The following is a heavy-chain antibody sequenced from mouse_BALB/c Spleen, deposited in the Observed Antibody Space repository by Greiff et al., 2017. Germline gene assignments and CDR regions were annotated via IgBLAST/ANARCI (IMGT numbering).Heavy chain of an antibody. J-gene: IGHJ3*01. CDR1: GYTFTSYV. D-gene: IGHD3-2*01. V-gene: IGHV1-14*01. CDR2: INPYNDGT. Sequence: VQLQQSGPELVKPGASVKMSCKASGYTFTSYVMHWVKQKPGQGLEWIGYINPYNDGTKYNEKFKGKATLTSDKSSSTAYMELSSLTSEDSAVYYCAREDSSGYVGFAYWGQGTLVTVSA. CDR3: AREDSSGYVGFAY.